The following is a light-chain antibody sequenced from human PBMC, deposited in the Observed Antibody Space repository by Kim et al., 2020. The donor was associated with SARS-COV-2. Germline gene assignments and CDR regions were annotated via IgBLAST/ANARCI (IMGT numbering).Light chain of an antibody. J-gene: IGLJ1*01. Sequence: VKLTCTQSSGHSSYAIAWHQQQPEKGPRYVMKLNSGGSHSKGDGIPDRFSGSSSGAARYLTISSLQSEDEADYYCQTWGTGIRVFGTGTKVTVL. CDR2: LNSGGSH. CDR1: SGHSSYA. CDR3: QTWGTGIRV. V-gene: IGLV4-69*01.